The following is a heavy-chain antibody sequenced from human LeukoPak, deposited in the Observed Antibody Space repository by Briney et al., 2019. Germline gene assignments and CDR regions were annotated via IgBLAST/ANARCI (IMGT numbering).Heavy chain of an antibody. J-gene: IGHJ6*03. V-gene: IGHV3-7*01. CDR1: GFTLNGFW. CDR2: IKQDGSDI. D-gene: IGHD4-17*01. CDR3: TRDALYGDPSYYYMDV. Sequence: GGSLRLSCAASGFTLNGFWMSWVRQAPGKGLEWVANIKQDGSDIYYLGSVRGRFTISRDNAMNSLYLQMNSLRAEDTAVYYCTRDALYGDPSYYYMDVWGEGTTVTVSS.